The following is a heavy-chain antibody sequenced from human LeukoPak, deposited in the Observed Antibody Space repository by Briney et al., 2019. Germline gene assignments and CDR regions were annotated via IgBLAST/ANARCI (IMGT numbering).Heavy chain of an antibody. V-gene: IGHV4-4*09. CDR2: IYTTGRT. CDR1: GGSVNSYY. CDR3: AKILGSGAWYGFDI. Sequence: PSETLSLTCSVSGGSVNSYYWSWIRQPPGKGLEWIGYIYTTGRTNYNPSLKSRVTISVDTSKNQFSLKLSSVTAADTAVYYCAKILGSGAWYGFDIWGQGTMVTVSS. J-gene: IGHJ3*02. D-gene: IGHD7-27*01.